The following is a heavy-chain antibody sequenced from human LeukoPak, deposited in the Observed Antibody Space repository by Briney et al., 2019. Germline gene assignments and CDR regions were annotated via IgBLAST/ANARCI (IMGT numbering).Heavy chain of an antibody. J-gene: IGHJ5*02. V-gene: IGHV1-18*01. D-gene: IGHD2-15*01. Sequence: GASVKVSCKASGYTFTSYDINWVRQATGQGLEWMGWMNPNSGNTNYAQKLQGRVTMTTDTSTSTAYMELRSLRSDDTAVYYCARAQDIVVVVAENWFDPWGQGTLVTVSS. CDR1: GYTFTSYD. CDR3: ARAQDIVVVVAENWFDP. CDR2: MNPNSGNT.